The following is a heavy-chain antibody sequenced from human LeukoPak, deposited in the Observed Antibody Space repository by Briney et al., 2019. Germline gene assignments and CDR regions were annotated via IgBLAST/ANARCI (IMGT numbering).Heavy chain of an antibody. J-gene: IGHJ4*02. CDR1: GYTFSSYY. D-gene: IGHD3-22*01. Sequence: ASVKVSCKASGYTFSSYYMHWVRQAPGQGLEWMGIINPSGGSTTYAQKFQGRVTMTRDTSTSTVYMELSSLTSEDTAVYYCARANYYDISGYDYWGQGTLVTVSS. CDR2: INPSGGST. CDR3: ARANYYDISGYDY. V-gene: IGHV1-46*01.